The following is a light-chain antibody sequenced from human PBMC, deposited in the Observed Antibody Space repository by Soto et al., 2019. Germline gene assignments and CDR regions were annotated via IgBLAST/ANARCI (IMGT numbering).Light chain of an antibody. CDR1: SSNVGSNT. CDR2: SDD. J-gene: IGLJ3*02. CDR3: ASWEDSLNGWV. V-gene: IGLV1-44*01. Sequence: QSVLTQPPSASGTPGQRVTISCSGSSSNVGSNTVSWYQQLPGTAPKVLIYSDDQRPSGVPDRFSGSRSGSSASLAISGLQSGDAADYYCASWEDSLNGWVIGGGTKVTVL.